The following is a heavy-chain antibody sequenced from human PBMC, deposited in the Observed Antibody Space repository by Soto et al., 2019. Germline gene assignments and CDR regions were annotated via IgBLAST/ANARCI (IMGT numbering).Heavy chain of an antibody. CDR2: IYYSGST. Sequence: PSETLSLTCTVSAGSISSSSYYCGWIRQPPGRGLEWIGSIYYSGSTYYNPSLKRRVTISVDTSKNQFSLKLSSVTAADTAVYYCVCVAGTGSWFDPWGQGTLVTVSS. CDR3: VCVAGTGSWFDP. CDR1: AGSISSSSYY. V-gene: IGHV4-39*01. D-gene: IGHD6-19*01. J-gene: IGHJ5*02.